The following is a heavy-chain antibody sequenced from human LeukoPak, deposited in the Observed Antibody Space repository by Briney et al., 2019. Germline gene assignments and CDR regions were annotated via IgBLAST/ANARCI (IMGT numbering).Heavy chain of an antibody. CDR3: ARDPFYDILTTGYFDY. V-gene: IGHV3-30*03. Sequence: GGSLRLSCAASGFTFSGYGMHWVRQAPGKGLEWVAVISYDGSNKYYADSVKGRFTISRDKSKNTLYLQMNSLRAEDTAVYYCARDPFYDILTTGYFDYWGQGTLVTVSS. J-gene: IGHJ4*02. CDR2: ISYDGSNK. CDR1: GFTFSGYG. D-gene: IGHD3-9*01.